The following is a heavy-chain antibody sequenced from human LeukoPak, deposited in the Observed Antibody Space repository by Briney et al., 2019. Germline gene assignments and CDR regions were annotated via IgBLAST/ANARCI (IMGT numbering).Heavy chain of an antibody. J-gene: IGHJ6*03. CDR3: AREGGVGPTAPPDYYSYQMDV. CDR2: ISPYTTKT. V-gene: IGHV1-18*01. CDR1: GYTFISYG. Sequence: GASVKVSCKASGYTFISYGITWVRQAPGQGLEWVGWISPYTTKTNYAHSLQGRVTMTTDTSTSTAYMELRSLRSDDTAVYYCAREGGVGPTAPPDYYSYQMDVWGKGTTVTVSS. D-gene: IGHD1-26*01.